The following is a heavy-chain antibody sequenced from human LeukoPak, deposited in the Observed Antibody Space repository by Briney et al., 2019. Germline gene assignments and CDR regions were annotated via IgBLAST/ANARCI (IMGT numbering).Heavy chain of an antibody. D-gene: IGHD3/OR15-3a*01. CDR1: GFTFSTYS. CDR3: ATVGSGATVLDSFDY. Sequence: GGSLRLSCAASGFTFSTYSMHWARQAPGKGLEWVSIISSGGSHIFYADSVKDRFTISRDNARNLLYLQMNSLRVEDTAIYYCATVGSGATVLDSFDYWGQGTLVTVSS. V-gene: IGHV3-21*06. J-gene: IGHJ4*02. CDR2: ISSGGSHI.